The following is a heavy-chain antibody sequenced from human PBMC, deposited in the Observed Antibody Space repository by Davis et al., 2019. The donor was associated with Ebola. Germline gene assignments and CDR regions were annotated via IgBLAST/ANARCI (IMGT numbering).Heavy chain of an antibody. J-gene: IGHJ4*02. V-gene: IGHV1-3*01. CDR3: ARDRGGDYSFDY. CDR1: GYTFTSYA. CDR2: LNAGNGNT. D-gene: IGHD3-10*01. Sequence: AASVKVSCKASGYTFTSYAMHWVRQAPGQRLEWLGWLNAGNGNTKYSQKFQGRVTITRDTSASTAYMELSSLRSEDTSVYYCARDRGGDYSFDYWGQGTLVTVSS.